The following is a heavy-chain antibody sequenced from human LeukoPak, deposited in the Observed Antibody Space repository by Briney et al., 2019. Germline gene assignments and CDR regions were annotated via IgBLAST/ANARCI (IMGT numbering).Heavy chain of an antibody. CDR3: ARDILGEGST. CDR2: TCYRSTWGH. J-gene: IGHJ5*02. Sequence: SQTLSLTCAISGDSVSSNSAAWNWIRQSPSRGLEWLGRTCYRSTWGHDYALSVKSRITIAPDTSKNQFSLHLNSVTPEDTAVYYCARDILGEGSTWGQGTLVTVSS. CDR1: GDSVSSNSAA. V-gene: IGHV6-1*01.